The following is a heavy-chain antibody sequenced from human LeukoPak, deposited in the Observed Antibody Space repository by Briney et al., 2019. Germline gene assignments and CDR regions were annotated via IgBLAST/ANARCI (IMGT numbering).Heavy chain of an antibody. Sequence: ASVKVSCKASGYTFTSYDINWVRQASGQGLEWMGWMNPDSGNTASAQKFQGRVTMTTNTSISTAYMELTGLRSEDTAMYFCARKGLLGSGKPWFDPWGQGTLVTVSS. V-gene: IGHV1-8*01. J-gene: IGHJ5*02. CDR2: MNPDSGNT. CDR3: ARKGLLGSGKPWFDP. D-gene: IGHD2-15*01. CDR1: GYTFTSYD.